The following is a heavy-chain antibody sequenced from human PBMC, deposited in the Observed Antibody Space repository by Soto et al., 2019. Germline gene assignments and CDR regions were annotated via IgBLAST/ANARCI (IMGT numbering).Heavy chain of an antibody. Sequence: EVQLLESGGGLVQPGGSLRLSCAASGFIFRSYAMNWVRQAPGRGLEWVSTIGGSGGSTYYADSVKGRFTISRDNSRNTLYLQMNSLRAEDTAVYYCAKSRSGMDVWGQGTTVTVSS. CDR2: IGGSGGST. CDR1: GFIFRSYA. CDR3: AKSRSGMDV. V-gene: IGHV3-23*01. J-gene: IGHJ6*02.